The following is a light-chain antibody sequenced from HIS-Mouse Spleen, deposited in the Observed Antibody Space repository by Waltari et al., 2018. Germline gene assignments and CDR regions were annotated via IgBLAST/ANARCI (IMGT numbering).Light chain of an antibody. J-gene: IGKJ2*01. CDR3: QQYYSYPYT. CDR2: AAS. Sequence: AIRMTQSPSSLSASTGDRVTITCRASQGISSYLAWYQQKPGKAPKLLIYAASTLQSGVTSRFSGSGSGTYFTLTISCLQSEDFATYYCQQYYSYPYTFGQGTKLEIK. CDR1: QGISSY. V-gene: IGKV1-8*01.